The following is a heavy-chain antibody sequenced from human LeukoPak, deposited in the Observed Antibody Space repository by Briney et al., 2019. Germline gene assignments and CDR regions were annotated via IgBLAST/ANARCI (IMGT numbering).Heavy chain of an antibody. CDR2: ISGSGGST. J-gene: IGHJ4*02. CDR3: AKDFFGSGSSLYNYFDY. CDR1: GFTFSSYA. D-gene: IGHD6-13*01. Sequence: GGSLRLSCAASGFTFSSYAMSWVRQAPGKGLEWVSAISGSGGSTYYADSVKGRFTISRDNSKNTLYLQLNSLRAEDTAVCYCAKDFFGSGSSLYNYFDYWGQGTLVTVSS. V-gene: IGHV3-23*01.